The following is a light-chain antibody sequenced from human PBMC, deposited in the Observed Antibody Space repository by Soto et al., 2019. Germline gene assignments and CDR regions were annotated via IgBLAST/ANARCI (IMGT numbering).Light chain of an antibody. CDR1: QSISRY. CDR3: QQSYRTPHT. CDR2: AAS. Sequence: DIPMTQSPSNLSASAGDRVTITCRASQSISRYLHWYQQKPGKAPKLLIYAASILQSGVPSRFSGSASGTDFTLTISSLHPEDFATYYCQQSYRTPHTFGQGTNLEI. V-gene: IGKV1-39*01. J-gene: IGKJ2*01.